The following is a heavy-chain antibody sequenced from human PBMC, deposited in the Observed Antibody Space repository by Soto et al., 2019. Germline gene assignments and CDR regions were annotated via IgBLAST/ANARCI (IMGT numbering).Heavy chain of an antibody. CDR1: GGSIRSGGYY. D-gene: IGHD6-13*01. CDR3: AGQQLAQYYLDY. J-gene: IGHJ4*02. Sequence: SETLSLTCTVSGGSIRSGGYYWSWIRQHPGKGLEWIGYIYYSGSTYYNPSLKSRVTISVDTSKNQFSLKLSSVTAADTAVYYCAGQQLAQYYLDYWGQGTLVTVSS. CDR2: IYYSGST. V-gene: IGHV4-31*03.